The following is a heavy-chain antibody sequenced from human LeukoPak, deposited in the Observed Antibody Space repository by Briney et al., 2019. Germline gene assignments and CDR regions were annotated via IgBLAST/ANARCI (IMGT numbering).Heavy chain of an antibody. CDR1: GFTFSSYA. J-gene: IGHJ4*02. CDR3: AKDGGWIAVAGPYGPFDY. V-gene: IGHV3-23*01. D-gene: IGHD6-19*01. CDR2: ISGSGGST. Sequence: PGGSLRLSCAASGFTFSSYAMSWVRQAPGKGLEWVSTISGSGGSTYYADSVKGRFTISRDNSKNTLYLQMNSLRAEDTAVYYCAKDGGWIAVAGPYGPFDYWGQGTLVTVSS.